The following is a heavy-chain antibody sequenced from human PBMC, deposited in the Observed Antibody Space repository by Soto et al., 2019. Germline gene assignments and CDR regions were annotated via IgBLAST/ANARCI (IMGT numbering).Heavy chain of an antibody. J-gene: IGHJ6*03. CDR2: IYYSGST. CDR3: ARGARQWLVDYYYYYMDV. CDR1: GGSISSYY. D-gene: IGHD6-19*01. V-gene: IGHV4-59*01. Sequence: SETLSLTCTVSGGSISSYYWSWIRQPPGKGLEWIGYIYYSGSTNYNPSLKSRVTISVDTSKNQFSLKLSSVTAADTAVYYCARGARQWLVDYYYYYMDVWGKGTTVTVSS.